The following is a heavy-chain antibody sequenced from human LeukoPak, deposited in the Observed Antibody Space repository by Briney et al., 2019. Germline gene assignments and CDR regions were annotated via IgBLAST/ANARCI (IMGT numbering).Heavy chain of an antibody. D-gene: IGHD1-26*01. CDR3: AADVVGAKSRFDH. J-gene: IGHJ5*02. CDR1: GFTFTSSA. V-gene: IGHV1-58*02. CDR2: IVVGSGNT. Sequence: ASVKVSCKASGFTFTSSAMQWVRQARGQRLEWIGWIVVGSGNTNYAQKFQERVTITRDMSTSTAYMELSSLRSEDTAVYYCAADVVGAKSRFDHWGQGTLVTVSS.